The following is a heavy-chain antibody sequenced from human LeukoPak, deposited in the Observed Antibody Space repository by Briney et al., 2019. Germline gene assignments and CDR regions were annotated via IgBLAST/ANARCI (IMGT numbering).Heavy chain of an antibody. CDR1: GFTFSSYW. J-gene: IGHJ6*02. V-gene: IGHV3-7*03. D-gene: IGHD3-16*01. CDR3: ARGGGLDV. CDR2: INHNGNVN. Sequence: PGGSLRLSCAASGFTFSSYWMNWARQAPEKGLEWLASINHNGNVNYYVDSVKGRFTISRDNAKNSLYLQMSNLRAEDTAVYFCARGGGLDVWGQGATVTVSS.